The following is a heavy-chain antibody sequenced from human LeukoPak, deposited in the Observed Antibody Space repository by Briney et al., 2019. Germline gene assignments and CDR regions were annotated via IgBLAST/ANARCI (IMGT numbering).Heavy chain of an antibody. J-gene: IGHJ4*02. Sequence: SETLSLTCTVSGGSISSSSYYWGWIRQPPGKGLEWIGSIYYSGSTYYNPSLKSRVTISVDTSKNQFSLKLSSVTAADTAVYYCAREGRWLQFQYFDYWSQGTLVTVSS. D-gene: IGHD5-24*01. CDR2: IYYSGST. CDR3: AREGRWLQFQYFDY. V-gene: IGHV4-39*07. CDR1: GGSISSSSYY.